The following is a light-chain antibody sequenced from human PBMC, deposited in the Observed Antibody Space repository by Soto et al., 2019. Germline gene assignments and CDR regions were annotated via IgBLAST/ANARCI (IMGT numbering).Light chain of an antibody. J-gene: IGKJ1*01. V-gene: IGKV3-20*01. CDR1: QTVSSSY. Sequence: EIVLTQSPGTLSLSPGERVTLSCRASQTVSSSYLAWYQQKPGQAPRLLIHGASSRATGIPDRFSGSGYGTDFTLTISRMEPEDFAVYYCQQYGSSPRTFGQGTKVEI. CDR2: GAS. CDR3: QQYGSSPRT.